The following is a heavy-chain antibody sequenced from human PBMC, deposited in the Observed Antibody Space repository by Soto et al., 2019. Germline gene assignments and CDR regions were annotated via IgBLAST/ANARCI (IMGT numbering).Heavy chain of an antibody. Sequence: SVTLCLPCTVSGGTMIAYCWNWIRQPPGKGLQWVGYTYYSGSTTYNPSLKSRVTISVDSSKNQFSLKLDSVIPADTAVYYCARVRGTAGKRYFDYWGQGTTVTVSS. CDR2: TYYSGST. V-gene: IGHV4-59*01. CDR1: GGTMIAYC. D-gene: IGHD6-13*01. CDR3: ARVRGTAGKRYFDY. J-gene: IGHJ4*02.